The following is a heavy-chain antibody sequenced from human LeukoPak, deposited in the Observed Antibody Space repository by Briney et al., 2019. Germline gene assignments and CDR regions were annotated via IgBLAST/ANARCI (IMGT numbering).Heavy chain of an antibody. CDR3: ARDVLAAGATGTFDI. J-gene: IGHJ3*02. Sequence: GGSLRLSCVASGFSLSSYSMNWVRQAPGKGLEWVSSISSNSDYKYYADSVKGRFTISRDNPRNSLDLQITSLRAEDTAVYYCARDVLAAGATGTFDIWGQGTMVTVSS. V-gene: IGHV3-21*04. D-gene: IGHD1-14*01. CDR1: GFSLSSYS. CDR2: ISSNSDYK.